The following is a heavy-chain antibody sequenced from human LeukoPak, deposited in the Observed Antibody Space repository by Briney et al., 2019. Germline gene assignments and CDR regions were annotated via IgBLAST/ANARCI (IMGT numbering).Heavy chain of an antibody. D-gene: IGHD2-21*01. CDR3: VSRAGGNSDVASYDY. Sequence: DSVKVSCKASGYIFSDYYTHWVRQAPGRGFEWMGWISRYSGATKLAQKFQGRVTLTRDTSISTAYVELSNLASDDTGVYYCVSRAGGNSDVASYDYWGQGTLVIVSS. J-gene: IGHJ4*02. V-gene: IGHV1-2*02. CDR2: ISRYSGAT. CDR1: GYIFSDYY.